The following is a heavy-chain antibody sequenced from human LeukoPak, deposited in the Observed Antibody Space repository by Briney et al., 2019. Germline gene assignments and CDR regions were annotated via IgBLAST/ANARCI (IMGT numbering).Heavy chain of an antibody. J-gene: IGHJ4*02. CDR3: ARGHGRFLEWLFSQPSYYFDY. V-gene: IGHV4-39*07. Sequence: PSETLSLTCTVSGGSISSSSYYWGWIRQPPGKGLEWIGSIYYSGSTYYNPSLKSRVTISVGTSKNQFSLKLSSVTAADTAVYYCARGHGRFLEWLFSQPSYYFDYWGQGTLVTVSS. D-gene: IGHD3-3*01. CDR2: IYYSGST. CDR1: GGSISSSSYY.